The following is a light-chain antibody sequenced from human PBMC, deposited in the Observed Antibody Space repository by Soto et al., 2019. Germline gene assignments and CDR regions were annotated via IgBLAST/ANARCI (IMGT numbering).Light chain of an antibody. CDR3: QQYNTYST. J-gene: IGKJ5*01. CDR2: DAS. CDR1: QSISNR. Sequence: IQMTQSPSTLSASVGDGVTITCRASQSISNRLAWYQQRPGKAPKYLIYDASTLKSGVPARFSGSGSGTEFTLTISSLQPDDFATYYCQQYNTYSTFGQGTRLEIK. V-gene: IGKV1-5*01.